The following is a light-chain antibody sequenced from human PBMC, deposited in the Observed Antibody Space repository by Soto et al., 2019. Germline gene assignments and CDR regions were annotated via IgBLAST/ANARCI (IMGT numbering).Light chain of an antibody. V-gene: IGKV3-15*01. CDR3: QQYNNWPIT. CDR1: QSISSN. CDR2: GAS. J-gene: IGKJ5*01. Sequence: IVMTQSPATLSVSAGERATLSCRASQSISSNFAWYQQQPGQAPSLLICGASTRATAIPARFSGSGSGTEFTLTISSLQSEDFAVYYCQQYNNWPITFGQGTRLEI.